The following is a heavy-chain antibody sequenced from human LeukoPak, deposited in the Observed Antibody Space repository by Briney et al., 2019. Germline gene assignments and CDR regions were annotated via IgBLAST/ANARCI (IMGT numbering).Heavy chain of an antibody. Sequence: SETLSLTCTVSGGYIDTVAFYWLWVRHPPEEALEWIGTIYDSENEFHNPSLKARVTISADTSKNQFSLKLISVTAADTAIYYCARQISDYYYYSMDVWGEGITVTVSS. CDR1: GGYIDTVAFY. V-gene: IGHV4-39*01. CDR2: IYDSENE. D-gene: IGHD2/OR15-2a*01. CDR3: ARQISDYYYYSMDV. J-gene: IGHJ6*03.